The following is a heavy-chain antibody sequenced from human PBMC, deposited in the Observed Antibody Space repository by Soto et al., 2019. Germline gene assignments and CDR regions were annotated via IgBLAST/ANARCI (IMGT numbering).Heavy chain of an antibody. CDR1: GGSISSSSYY. J-gene: IGHJ6*02. V-gene: IGHV4-39*01. CDR3: ARRGDNYYGSGSYYTDYYYYGMDV. D-gene: IGHD3-10*01. Sequence: SETLSLTCTVSGGSISSSSYYWGWIRQPPGKGLEWIGSIYFSGSTYYNPSLKSRVTISVDTSKNQFSLKLSSVTAADTAVYYCARRGDNYYGSGSYYTDYYYYGMDVWGQGTTVTVSS. CDR2: IYFSGST.